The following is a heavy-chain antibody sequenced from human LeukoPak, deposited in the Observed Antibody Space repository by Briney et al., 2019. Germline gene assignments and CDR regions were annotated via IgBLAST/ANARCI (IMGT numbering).Heavy chain of an antibody. V-gene: IGHV1-69*05. CDR3: AALGYCSGGSCYYIDY. CDR2: IIPIFGTA. CDR1: GGTFSSYA. Sequence: ASVKVSCKASGGTFSSYAISWVRQAPGQGLEWRGRIIPIFGTANYAQKFQGRVTITTDESTSTAYMELSSLRSEDTAVYYCAALGYCSGGSCYYIDYWGQGTLVTVSS. D-gene: IGHD2-15*01. J-gene: IGHJ4*02.